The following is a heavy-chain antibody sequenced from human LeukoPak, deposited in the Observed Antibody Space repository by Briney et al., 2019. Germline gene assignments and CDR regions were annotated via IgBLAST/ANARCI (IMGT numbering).Heavy chain of an antibody. V-gene: IGHV3-7*01. CDR2: IKQDGSEK. CDR3: ARDISWYRNLDY. D-gene: IGHD6-13*01. CDR1: GSTFSSYW. J-gene: IGHJ4*02. Sequence: PGGSLRLSCAASGSTFSSYWMSWVRQAPGKGLEWVANIKQDGSEKYYVDSVKGRFTISRDNAKNSLYLQMNSLRAEDTAVYYCARDISWYRNLDYWGQGTLVTVSS.